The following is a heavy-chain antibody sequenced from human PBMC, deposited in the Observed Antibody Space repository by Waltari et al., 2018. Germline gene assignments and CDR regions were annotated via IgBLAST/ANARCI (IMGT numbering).Heavy chain of an antibody. CDR2: ISANAGST. J-gene: IGHJ4*02. CDR3: AKDLWVGGTFK. CDR1: GFTFSSYA. V-gene: IGHV3-23*01. D-gene: IGHD1-26*01. Sequence: EVQLLESGGGLLQPGGSLKLSCAASGFTFSSYAMNWVRQAPGKGLAWVSGISANAGSTYYADSLKGRFTISRDNSKNTLYLQINSLRAEDTAVYYCAKDLWVGGTFKWGRGTLVTVSS.